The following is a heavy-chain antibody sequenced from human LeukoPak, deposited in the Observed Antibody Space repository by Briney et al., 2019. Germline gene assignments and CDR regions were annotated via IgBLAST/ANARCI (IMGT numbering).Heavy chain of an antibody. J-gene: IGHJ4*02. D-gene: IGHD6-6*01. Sequence: SETLSLTCSVSGDSISSGGYYWSWIRQHPGKGLEWIGHIRYSGSASYNPSLKSRLTISVDTSKNRFSLNLSSVTAADTAVYYCARGGGEYSSIWFDYWGQGSLVTVSS. CDR3: ARGGGEYSSIWFDY. CDR2: IRYSGSA. V-gene: IGHV4-31*03. CDR1: GDSISSGGYY.